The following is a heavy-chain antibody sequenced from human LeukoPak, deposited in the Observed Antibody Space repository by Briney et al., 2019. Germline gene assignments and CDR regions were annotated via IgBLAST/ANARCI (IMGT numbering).Heavy chain of an antibody. Sequence: GGSLRLSCAASGFTVITNDMTGVRQAPGRGLEWVSVLYSDGNTKYADSVQGRFTISRDNSKNTLYLEMNSLSPDDTAVYYCARGVEPLAANTLAYWGQGTLVTVSS. V-gene: IGHV3-53*01. J-gene: IGHJ4*02. CDR3: ARGVEPLAANTLAY. D-gene: IGHD1-14*01. CDR1: GFTVITND. CDR2: LYSDGNT.